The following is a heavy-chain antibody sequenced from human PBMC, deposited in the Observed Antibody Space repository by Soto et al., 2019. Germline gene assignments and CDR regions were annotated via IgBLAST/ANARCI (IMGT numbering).Heavy chain of an antibody. CDR3: ARDSPPPRRIAAAGTGGCDY. J-gene: IGHJ4*02. Sequence: ASVKVSCKASGYTFTSYGISWVRQAPGQGLEWMGWISAYNGNTNYAQKLQGRVTMTTDTSTSTAYMELRSLRSDDTAVYYCARDSPPPRRIAAAGTGGCDYWGQGTLVTVSS. CDR1: GYTFTSYG. CDR2: ISAYNGNT. V-gene: IGHV1-18*01. D-gene: IGHD6-13*01.